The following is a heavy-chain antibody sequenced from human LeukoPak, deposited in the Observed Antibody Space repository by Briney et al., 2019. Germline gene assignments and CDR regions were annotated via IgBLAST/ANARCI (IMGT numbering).Heavy chain of an antibody. D-gene: IGHD2-15*01. Sequence: ASVKVSCKASGYTFTSYYMHWVRQAPGKGLEWMGGFDPEDGETIYAQKFQGRVTMTEDTSTDTAYMELSSLRSEDTAVYYCATGIPVYCSGGSCRGHPVDYWGQGTLVTVSS. CDR1: GYTFTSYY. V-gene: IGHV1-24*01. J-gene: IGHJ4*02. CDR2: FDPEDGET. CDR3: ATGIPVYCSGGSCRGHPVDY.